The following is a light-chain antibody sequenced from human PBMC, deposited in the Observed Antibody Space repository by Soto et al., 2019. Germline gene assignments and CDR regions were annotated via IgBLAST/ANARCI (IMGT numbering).Light chain of an antibody. V-gene: IGKV3-15*01. J-gene: IGKJ2*01. CDR2: GAS. Sequence: EILITQSPATLSESPGERTTLSCRASQSVRSNLAWYQQKPGQAPRLLIYGASTRATGIPARFSGSGSGTEFSLTISSLQSEDSAVYYCQQYNNWPPYTFGQGTEVDIK. CDR3: QQYNNWPPYT. CDR1: QSVRSN.